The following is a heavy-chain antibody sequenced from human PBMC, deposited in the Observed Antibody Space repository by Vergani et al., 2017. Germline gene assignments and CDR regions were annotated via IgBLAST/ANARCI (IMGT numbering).Heavy chain of an antibody. CDR2: IYYSGST. J-gene: IGHJ4*02. CDR1: GGSISSHY. V-gene: IGHV4-59*11. Sequence: QLQESGPGLVKPSETLSLTCTVSGGSISSHYWSWIRQPPGKGLEWIGYIYYSGSTDYNPSLKSRVTISVDTSKNQFSLKLTSVTAADTAVYYCARDMSFRDSMGLDYWGQGLLVSVSS. D-gene: IGHD3-10*01. CDR3: ARDMSFRDSMGLDY.